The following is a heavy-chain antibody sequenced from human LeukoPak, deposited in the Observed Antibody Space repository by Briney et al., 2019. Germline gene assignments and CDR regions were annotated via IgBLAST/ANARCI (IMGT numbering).Heavy chain of an antibody. CDR1: GGSSSGYY. J-gene: IGHJ4*02. Sequence: SETLSLTCAVYGGSSSGYYWSWIRQPPGKGLEWIGEINHSGSTNYNPSLKSRVTISVDTSKNQFSLKLSSVTAADTAVYYCARGVGAAAGTNFDYWGQGTLVTVSS. D-gene: IGHD6-13*01. CDR3: ARGVGAAAGTNFDY. CDR2: INHSGST. V-gene: IGHV4-34*01.